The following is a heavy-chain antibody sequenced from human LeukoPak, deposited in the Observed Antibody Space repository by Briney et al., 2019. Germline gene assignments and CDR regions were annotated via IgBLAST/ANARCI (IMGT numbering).Heavy chain of an antibody. D-gene: IGHD6-19*01. Sequence: PGGSLRLSCAASGFTVSSNDMSWVRQAPGKGLECISVIYSGGSTDYADSVKGRFTISRDNAKNSLYLQMNSLRAEDTAVYYCARLYSSGWYYFDYWGQGTLVTVSS. CDR3: ARLYSSGWYYFDY. CDR2: IYSGGST. J-gene: IGHJ4*02. CDR1: GFTVSSND. V-gene: IGHV3-53*01.